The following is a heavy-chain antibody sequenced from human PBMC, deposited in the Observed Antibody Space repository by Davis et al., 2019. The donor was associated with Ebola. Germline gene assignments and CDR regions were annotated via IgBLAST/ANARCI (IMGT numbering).Heavy chain of an antibody. CDR3: ARHVLILNGWGTPVDPDAFDI. D-gene: IGHD6-19*01. V-gene: IGHV4-39*01. CDR1: GGSISRSSYY. CDR2: IYYSGST. Sequence: MPSETLSLTCTVSGGSISRSSYYWGWIRQPPGKGLEWIGSIYYSGSTYYNPSLKSRVTISVDTSKNQFSLNLSSVTAADTAVYYCARHVLILNGWGTPVDPDAFDIWGQGTMVTVCS. J-gene: IGHJ3*02.